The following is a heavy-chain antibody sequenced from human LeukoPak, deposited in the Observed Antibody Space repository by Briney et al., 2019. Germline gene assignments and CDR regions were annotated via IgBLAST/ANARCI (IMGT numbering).Heavy chain of an antibody. CDR1: GFTVSSNY. D-gene: IGHD2-15*01. CDR2: IYSGGST. Sequence: GGSLRLSCAASGFTVSSNYMSWVRQAPGKGLEWVSVIYSGGSTYYADSVKGRFTISRDNSKNTLYLQMNSLRAEDTAVYYCARAPGYCSGGSCYYYYYGMDVWGQGTTVTVSS. V-gene: IGHV3-66*01. J-gene: IGHJ6*02. CDR3: ARAPGYCSGGSCYYYYYGMDV.